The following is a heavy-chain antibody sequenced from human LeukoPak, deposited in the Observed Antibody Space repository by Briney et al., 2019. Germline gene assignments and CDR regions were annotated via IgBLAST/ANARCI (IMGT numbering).Heavy chain of an antibody. D-gene: IGHD5-18*01. CDR2: ISGSGGST. CDR1: GFTFSSYA. Sequence: PGGSLRLSCAASGFTFSSYAMSWVRQAPGKRLEWVSAISGSGGSTYYADSVKGRFTISRDNSKNTLYLQMNSLRAEDTAVYYCAKYSKTRGWRRYYYGMDVWGQGTTVTVSS. V-gene: IGHV3-23*01. CDR3: AKYSKTRGWRRYYYGMDV. J-gene: IGHJ6*02.